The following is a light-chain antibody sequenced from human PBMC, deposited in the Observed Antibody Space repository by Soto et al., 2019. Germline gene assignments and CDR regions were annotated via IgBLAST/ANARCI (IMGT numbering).Light chain of an antibody. Sequence: EIVMTQSPATRSLSPGERATLSCSAIQSVGKSLAWYQLKPGQPPRLLIFDTYSGATGTPARFRGSGSGTDFSLTISSLQYEDFSVYICLQYNYWRPYSFGQGTKVDIK. V-gene: IGKV3-15*01. J-gene: IGKJ2*03. CDR1: QSVGKS. CDR2: DTY. CDR3: LQYNYWRPYS.